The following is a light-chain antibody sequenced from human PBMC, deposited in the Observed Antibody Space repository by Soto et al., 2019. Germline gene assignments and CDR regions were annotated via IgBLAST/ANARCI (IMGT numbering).Light chain of an antibody. CDR2: VAS. CDR1: QGINNY. CDR3: QQLNRYPYT. V-gene: IGKV1-9*01. J-gene: IGKJ2*01. Sequence: DIQMTQSPSPLSASVGDRVTITCRASQGINNYLAWYQQKPGKAPKLLIYVASILQSGVPSRFSGSGSGTQFTLTISSLQPEDFATYYCQQLNRYPYTFGQGTKVDIK.